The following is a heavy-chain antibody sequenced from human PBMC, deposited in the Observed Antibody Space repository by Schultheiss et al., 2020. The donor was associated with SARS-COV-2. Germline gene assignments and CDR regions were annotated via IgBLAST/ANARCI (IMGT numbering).Heavy chain of an antibody. J-gene: IGHJ6*02. CDR3: AKDPGATVTTLTYYYYGMDV. CDR1: GFTFSSYG. V-gene: IGHV3-30*02. CDR2: IWYDGSNK. Sequence: GGSLRLSCAASGFTFSSYGMHWVRQAPGKGLEWVAVIWYDGSNKYYADSVKGRFTISRDNSKNTLYLQMNSLRAEDTAVYYCAKDPGATVTTLTYYYYGMDVWGQGTTVTVSS. D-gene: IGHD4-17*01.